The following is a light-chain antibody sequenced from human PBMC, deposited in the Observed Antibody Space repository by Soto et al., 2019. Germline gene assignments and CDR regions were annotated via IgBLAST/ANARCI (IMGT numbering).Light chain of an antibody. CDR3: MQVTHSPTT. Sequence: DVVMTQSPLSLPVILGQPASISCRSSQSLVYSDGNTYLNWFQQRPGQSPRRLIYKVSNRDSGVPDRFSGSWSGTDFTLTISGVEGEDVGVYYCMQVTHSPTTFGQGTRLEIK. CDR1: QSLVYSDGNTY. V-gene: IGKV2-30*01. CDR2: KVS. J-gene: IGKJ5*01.